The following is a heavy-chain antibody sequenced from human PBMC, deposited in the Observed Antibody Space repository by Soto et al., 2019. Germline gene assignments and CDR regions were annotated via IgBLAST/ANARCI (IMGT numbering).Heavy chain of an antibody. CDR3: ARAGRGDEYDYWRGYPRFDS. V-gene: IGHV1-69*12. CDR2: LTPIFGTA. Sequence: QVQLVQSGAEVKKPGSSVMVSCKASGGTFSNYDINWVRQAPGQGLEWMGGLTPIFGTANYAQKFQGRVTITADVATSTAYMELFSLRSEDTAVYYCARAGRGDEYDYWRGYPRFDSWGQGSLVTVSS. J-gene: IGHJ5*01. CDR1: GGTFSNYD. D-gene: IGHD3-3*01.